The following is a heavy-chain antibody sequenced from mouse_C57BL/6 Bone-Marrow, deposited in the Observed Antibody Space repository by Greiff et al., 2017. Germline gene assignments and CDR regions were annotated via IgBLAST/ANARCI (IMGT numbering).Heavy chain of an antibody. CDR2: ISNGGGST. D-gene: IGHD1-1*01. CDR1: GFTFSDYY. V-gene: IGHV5-12*01. J-gene: IGHJ1*03. CDR3: ARDLILLRYFEV. Sequence: EVKLMESGGGLVQPGGSLKLSCAASGFTFSDYYMYWVRQTPEKRLEWVAYISNGGGSTYYPDTVKGRFTISRDNAKNTLYLQMSRRKSEDTAIYDCARDLILLRYFEVWGTGTTVTVSS.